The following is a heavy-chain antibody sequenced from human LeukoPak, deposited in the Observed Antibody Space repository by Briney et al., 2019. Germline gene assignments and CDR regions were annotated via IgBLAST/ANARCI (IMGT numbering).Heavy chain of an antibody. V-gene: IGHV4-59*08. CDR2: IYYSGGT. CDR3: ARWQYTISSGWFDP. Sequence: SETLSLTCTLSGASISSRYWSWIRQPPGKGLEWIGSIYYSGGTNYNPSLQSRVTISVDTSKIQFSLKLSSVTAADTAVYYCARWQYTISSGWFDPWSQGTLVTVSS. CDR1: GASISSRY. D-gene: IGHD6-6*01. J-gene: IGHJ5*02.